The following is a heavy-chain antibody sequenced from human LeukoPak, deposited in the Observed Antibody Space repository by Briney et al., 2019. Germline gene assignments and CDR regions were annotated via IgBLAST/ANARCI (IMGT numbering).Heavy chain of an antibody. CDR3: ARAPLRYCSGGSCYSAEWFDP. D-gene: IGHD2-15*01. Sequence: PSETLSLTCTVSGYSISSGYYWGWIRQPPGKGLEWIGSIYHSGSTYYNPSLKSRVTISVDTSKNQFSLKLSSVTAADTAVYYCARAPLRYCSGGSCYSAEWFDPWGQGTLVTVSS. J-gene: IGHJ5*02. CDR2: IYHSGST. V-gene: IGHV4-38-2*02. CDR1: GYSISSGYY.